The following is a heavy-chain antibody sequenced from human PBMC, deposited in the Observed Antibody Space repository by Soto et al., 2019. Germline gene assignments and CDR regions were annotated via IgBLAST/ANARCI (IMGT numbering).Heavy chain of an antibody. CDR2: IIPIFGTA. V-gene: IGHV1-69*06. CDR1: GGTFSSYA. D-gene: IGHD3-10*01. J-gene: IGHJ6*02. CDR3: ARGSYYKRLYYYYGMDV. Sequence: ASVKVSCKASGGTFSSYAISCVRQAPGQGLEWMGGIIPIFGTANYAQKFQGRVTITADKSTSTAYMELSSLRSEDTAVYYCARGSYYKRLYYYYGMDVWGQGTTVTVSS.